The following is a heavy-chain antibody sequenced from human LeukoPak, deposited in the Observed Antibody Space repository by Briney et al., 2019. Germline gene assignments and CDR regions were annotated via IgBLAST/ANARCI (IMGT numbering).Heavy chain of an antibody. CDR2: IYYSGST. Sequence: SETLSLTCTVSGGSISSSSYYWGWIRQPPGKGLEWIGSIYYSGSTYYNPSLKSRVTISVDTSKNQFSLKLSSVTAADTAVYYCARALSVTTLGYYYGMDVWGQGTTVTVSS. CDR3: ARALSVTTLGYYYGMDV. CDR1: GGSISSSSYY. D-gene: IGHD4-17*01. J-gene: IGHJ6*02. V-gene: IGHV4-39*07.